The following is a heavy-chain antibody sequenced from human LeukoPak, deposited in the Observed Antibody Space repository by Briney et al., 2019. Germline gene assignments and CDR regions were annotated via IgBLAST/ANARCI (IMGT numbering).Heavy chain of an antibody. CDR3: AKGSYYDYVWGSYPIDY. V-gene: IGHV3-23*01. CDR1: GFTFSSYA. J-gene: IGHJ4*02. Sequence: PGGSLRLSCAASGFTFSSYAMSWVRQAPGKGLEWVSAISGSGGSTYYADSVKGRFTISRDSSKNTLYLQMNSLRAEDTAVYYCAKGSYYDYVWGSYPIDYWGQGTLVTVSS. D-gene: IGHD3-16*02. CDR2: ISGSGGST.